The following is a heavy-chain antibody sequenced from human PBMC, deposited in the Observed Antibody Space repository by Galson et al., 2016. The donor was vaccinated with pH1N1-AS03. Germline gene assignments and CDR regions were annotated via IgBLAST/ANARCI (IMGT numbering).Heavy chain of an antibody. CDR1: GYIFTGFY. CDR3: ARDPRGPCTSATCPTTYYFGMDV. V-gene: IGHV1-2*04. J-gene: IGHJ6*02. D-gene: IGHD2-2*01. Sequence: SVKVSCKASGYIFTGFYVHWVRQAPGQGLEWMGWINTDSGVTNYAQMFEAWVTMTRDTSVSTAYMELYGLKSDDTAVYYCARDPRGPCTSATCPTTYYFGMDVWGQGNPGHRLL. CDR2: INTDSGVT.